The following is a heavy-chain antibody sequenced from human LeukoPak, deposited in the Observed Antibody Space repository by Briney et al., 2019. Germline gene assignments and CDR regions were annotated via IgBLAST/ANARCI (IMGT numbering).Heavy chain of an antibody. CDR1: GFTFSSYA. Sequence: QPGGSLRLSCAASGFTFSSYAMSWVRQAPGKGLEWVSAISGSGGSTYYADSVKGRFTISRDNSKNTLYLQMNSLRAEDTAVYYCASGVTVGATLASGFDYWGQGTLVTVSS. J-gene: IGHJ4*02. V-gene: IGHV3-23*01. D-gene: IGHD1-26*01. CDR3: ASGVTVGATLASGFDY. CDR2: ISGSGGST.